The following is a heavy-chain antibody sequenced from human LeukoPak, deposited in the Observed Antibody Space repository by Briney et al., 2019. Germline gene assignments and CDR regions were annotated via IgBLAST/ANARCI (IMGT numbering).Heavy chain of an antibody. Sequence: ASVKVSCKASGYTFTGYYMHWVRQAPGQGLEWMGRINPNSGGTNYAQKFQGRVTMTRDTSISTAYMELSRLRSDDTAVYYCARIQLWFNDKPDCWGQGTLVTVSS. J-gene: IGHJ4*02. V-gene: IGHV1-2*06. D-gene: IGHD5-18*01. CDR1: GYTFTGYY. CDR3: ARIQLWFNDKPDC. CDR2: INPNSGGT.